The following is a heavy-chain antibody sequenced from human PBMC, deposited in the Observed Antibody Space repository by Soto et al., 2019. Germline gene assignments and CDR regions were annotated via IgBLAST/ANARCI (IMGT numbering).Heavy chain of an antibody. Sequence: EVQLVESGGGLVKPGGSLRLSCAASGFIFDIYSMTWVRQAPGKGLEWVSSISSSSSYIYYADSVKGRFTISRDNAENSLYLQMSSLRADDTAVYYCARDRGAASDIRYYYYGIDVWGLGTTVTVSS. J-gene: IGHJ6*02. CDR3: ARDRGAASDIRYYYYGIDV. CDR2: ISSSSSYI. V-gene: IGHV3-21*01. D-gene: IGHD3-10*01. CDR1: GFIFDIYS.